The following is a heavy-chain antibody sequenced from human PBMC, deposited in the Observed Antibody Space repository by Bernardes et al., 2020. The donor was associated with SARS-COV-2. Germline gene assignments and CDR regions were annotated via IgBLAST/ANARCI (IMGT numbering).Heavy chain of an antibody. J-gene: IGHJ4*02. CDR3: AREVGANYDFWSGYREDFDY. D-gene: IGHD3-3*01. CDR2: ISSSSSTI. V-gene: IGHV3-48*02. CDR1: GFTFSSYS. Sequence: GGSLRLSCAASGFTFSSYSMNWVRQAPGKGLEWVSYISSSSSTIYYADSVKGRFTISRDNAKNSLYLQMNSLRDEDTAVYYCAREVGANYDFWSGYREDFDYWGQGTLVTVSS.